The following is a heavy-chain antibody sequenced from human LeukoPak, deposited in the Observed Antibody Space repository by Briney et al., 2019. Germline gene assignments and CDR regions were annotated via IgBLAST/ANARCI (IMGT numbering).Heavy chain of an antibody. Sequence: SETLSLTCTVSGGSISSGGYYWSWIRQPPGKGLEWIGYIYHSGSTYYNPSLKSRVTISIDRSKNQFSLNLNSVTAADTAVYYCARVRAPREYQLLYFGYWGQGTLVTVSS. J-gene: IGHJ4*02. CDR2: IYHSGST. V-gene: IGHV4-30-2*01. CDR1: GGSISSGGYY. D-gene: IGHD2-2*02. CDR3: ARVRAPREYQLLYFGY.